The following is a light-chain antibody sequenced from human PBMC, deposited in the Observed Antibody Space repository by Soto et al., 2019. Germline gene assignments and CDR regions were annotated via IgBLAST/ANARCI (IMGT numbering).Light chain of an antibody. V-gene: IGKV3-20*01. CDR1: QTVRNNY. CDR3: QQYGSSGT. Sequence: VLTESPVTLSLSTGERATLSCRASQTVRNNYLAWYQQKPGQAPRLLIYDASSRATGIPARFSGSGSGTDFTLTISRLEPEDFAVYYCQQYGSSGTFGQGTKV. J-gene: IGKJ1*01. CDR2: DAS.